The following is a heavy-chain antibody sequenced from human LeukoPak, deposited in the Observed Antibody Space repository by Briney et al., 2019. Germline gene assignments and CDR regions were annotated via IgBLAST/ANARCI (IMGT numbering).Heavy chain of an antibody. CDR1: GGSISSYY. Sequence: PTETLPLTCTVSGGSISSYYWSWIRQPPGKGLEWIGYIYYSESTNYNPSLKSRVTISVHTSKHQFSLKLSSVTAADTAVYYCARGRMADIVGATTVDYWGQGTLVTVSS. CDR3: ARGRMADIVGATTVDY. CDR2: IYYSEST. V-gene: IGHV4-59*01. D-gene: IGHD1-26*01. J-gene: IGHJ4*02.